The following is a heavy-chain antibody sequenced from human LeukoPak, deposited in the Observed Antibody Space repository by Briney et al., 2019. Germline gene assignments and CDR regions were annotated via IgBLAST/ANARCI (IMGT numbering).Heavy chain of an antibody. V-gene: IGHV4-59*01. CDR1: GGSFSPYY. Sequence: PSWTLARTCTVPGGSFSPYYWSWLGLPPGKSLEWLGYIYYSASTSYNPSLKSRLTISVDTSKNQFSLKQSTVTAADTAVYYCARDPSGWSDAYAGPIDLWGGGTLITVSA. J-gene: IGHJ2*01. D-gene: IGHD6-19*01. CDR3: ARDPSGWSDAYAGPIDL. CDR2: IYYSAST.